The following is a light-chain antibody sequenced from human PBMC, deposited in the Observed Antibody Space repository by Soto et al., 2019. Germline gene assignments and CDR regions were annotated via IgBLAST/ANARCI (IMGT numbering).Light chain of an antibody. CDR3: SSYTTNLALYV. CDR1: NRDIGGYNF. J-gene: IGLJ1*01. CDR2: EVT. Sequence: QSVLTQPASVSGSPGQSITISCTGTNRDIGGYNFVSWYQQHPGQAPKLMIYEVTNRPSGVSNRFSGSKSDNTASLTISGLLAEHEADYYCSSYTTNLALYVFGTGTKVTFL. V-gene: IGLV2-14*01.